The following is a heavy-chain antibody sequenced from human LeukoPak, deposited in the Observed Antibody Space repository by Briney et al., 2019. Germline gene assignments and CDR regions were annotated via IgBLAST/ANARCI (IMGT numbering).Heavy chain of an antibody. V-gene: IGHV1-18*01. Sequence: ASVKVSCKASGYTFTSYAMNWVRQAPGQGLEWMGWISAYNGNTNYAQKLQGRVTMTTDTSTSTAYMELRSLRSDDTAVYYCARDRYDFWSGRKIDYWGQGTLVTVSS. CDR1: GYTFTSYA. CDR2: ISAYNGNT. CDR3: ARDRYDFWSGRKIDY. D-gene: IGHD3-3*01. J-gene: IGHJ4*02.